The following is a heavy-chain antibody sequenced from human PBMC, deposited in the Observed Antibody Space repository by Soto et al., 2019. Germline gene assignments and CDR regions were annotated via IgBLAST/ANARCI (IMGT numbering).Heavy chain of an antibody. V-gene: IGHV3-9*01. D-gene: IGHD3-10*01. Sequence: GGSLRLSCAASGFTFDDYAMHWVRQAPGKGLEWVSGISWNSGSIGYADSVKGRFTISRDNAKNSLYLQMNSLRAEDTALYYCAKGESPLWFGGNENWFDPWGQGTLVTVSS. CDR3: AKGESPLWFGGNENWFDP. J-gene: IGHJ5*02. CDR2: ISWNSGSI. CDR1: GFTFDDYA.